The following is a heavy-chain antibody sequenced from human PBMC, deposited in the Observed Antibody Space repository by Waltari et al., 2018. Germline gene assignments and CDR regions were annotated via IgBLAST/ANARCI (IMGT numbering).Heavy chain of an antibody. D-gene: IGHD1-1*01. CDR3: ARLKQLVYYFDS. J-gene: IGHJ4*02. CDR2: LYSGGGT. CDR1: GFSVTSNY. V-gene: IGHV3-53*01. Sequence: RLSCAVSGFSVTSNYLTWLRQAPGKGLEWVAVLYSGGGTYYTDSVKGRFTISRDNSNNTLDLQMTGLRADDTAVYFCARLKQLVYYFDSWGQGTQVTVSS.